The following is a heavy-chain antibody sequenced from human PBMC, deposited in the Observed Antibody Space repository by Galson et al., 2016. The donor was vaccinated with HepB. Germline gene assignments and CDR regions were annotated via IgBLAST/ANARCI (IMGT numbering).Heavy chain of an antibody. J-gene: IGHJ5*02. CDR1: GYTFTRHA. D-gene: IGHD3-16*01. CDR2: IDAGNGNT. CDR3: ARDWGSSSDILWFDP. Sequence: SVKVSCKASGYTFTRHAMHWVRQAPGQRLEWMGWIDAGNGNTEYSEKFQGRVTITRDTSARTVYMELSSLRDEDTAVYCCARDWGSSSDILWFDPWGQGTLVTVSS. V-gene: IGHV1-3*01.